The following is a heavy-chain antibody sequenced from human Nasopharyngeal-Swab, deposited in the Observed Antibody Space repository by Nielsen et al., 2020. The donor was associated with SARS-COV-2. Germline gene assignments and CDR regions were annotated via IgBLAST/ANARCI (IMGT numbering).Heavy chain of an antibody. CDR3: ARKGVFVLVFFQQYYIYV. V-gene: IGHV3-7*03. D-gene: IGHD3-16*02. CDR2: IKQDGSEK. Sequence: GSLRLSCLVQGYMRTKYGRASGRESVEKSVESVANIKQDGSEKYYVDSVKGRFTVSRDNHKNLLYLQVNSLRAEDTAVYYCARKGVFVLVFFQQYYIYVCG. J-gene: IGHJ6*03. CDR1: GYMRTKYG.